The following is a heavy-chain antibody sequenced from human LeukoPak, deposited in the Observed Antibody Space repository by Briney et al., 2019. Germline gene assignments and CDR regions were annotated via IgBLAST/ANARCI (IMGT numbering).Heavy chain of an antibody. Sequence: GGSLRLSCAASGFTFSSYAMSWVRQAPGKGLEWVSAISGSGGSTYYADSVKGRFTISRDNSKNTLYLQMNSLRAEDTAVYYCAKDPRRLVRGVIITEPYYFDYWGQGTLVTVSS. CDR3: AKDPRRLVRGVIITEPYYFDY. J-gene: IGHJ4*02. CDR1: GFTFSSYA. D-gene: IGHD3-10*01. V-gene: IGHV3-23*01. CDR2: ISGSGGST.